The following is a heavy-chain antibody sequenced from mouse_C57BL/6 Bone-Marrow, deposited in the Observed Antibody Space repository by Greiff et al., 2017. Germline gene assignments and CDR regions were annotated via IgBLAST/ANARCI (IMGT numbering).Heavy chain of an antibody. D-gene: IGHD4-1*01. V-gene: IGHV1-80*01. CDR3: AKLGRWYFDV. J-gene: IGHJ1*03. CDR2: IYPGDGDT. Sequence: VQLQQSGAELVKPGASVKISCKASGYAFSSYWVNWVKQRPGKGLEWIGQIYPGDGDTNYNGKFKGKATLTADKSSSTAYMQLSSLTSEDSAVYFCAKLGRWYFDVWGTGTTVTVSS. CDR1: GYAFSSYW.